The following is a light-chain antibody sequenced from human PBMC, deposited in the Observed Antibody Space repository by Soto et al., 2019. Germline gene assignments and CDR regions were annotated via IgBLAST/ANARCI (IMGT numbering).Light chain of an antibody. CDR3: LQHNSYPQT. V-gene: IGKV3-11*01. CDR1: QSVGKY. J-gene: IGKJ1*01. Sequence: EIVMTQSPATLSLSPGERATVSCRASQSVGKYLVWYHQMPGQAPRLLIYDASNRATGIPARFSGSGSGTEFTLTISSLQPEDFATYYCLQHNSYPQTFGQGTKVDNK. CDR2: DAS.